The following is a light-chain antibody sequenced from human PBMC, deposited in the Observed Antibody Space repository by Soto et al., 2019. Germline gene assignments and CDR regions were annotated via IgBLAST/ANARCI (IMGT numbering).Light chain of an antibody. CDR3: QQYNNWPPPST. CDR1: QSVSSN. Sequence: EIVMTQSPATLSVSPGERATLSCRASQSVSSNLAWYQQKPGQAPRLLIYGASTRATGIPARFSGSGSGTEFTLTISSLQSEDFAVYYCQQYNNWPPPSTFDQGTKVEIK. J-gene: IGKJ1*01. CDR2: GAS. V-gene: IGKV3-15*01.